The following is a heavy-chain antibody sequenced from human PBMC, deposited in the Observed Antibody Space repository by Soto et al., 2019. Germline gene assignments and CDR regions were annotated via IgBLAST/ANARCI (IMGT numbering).Heavy chain of an antibody. V-gene: IGHV1-2*02. CDR1: GYAFGAYY. CDR2: INPHGGGA. D-gene: IGHD2-8*01. CDR3: AKDRVRTPNGADSFDV. Sequence: QVQLVQSGAEVKKPGASVKVSCKASGYAFGAYYIYWMRQAPGQGLEWMGYINPHGGGARYVQEFRDRLTITTDTPKDTAYMELRSLTSDDTAIYYCAKDRVRTPNGADSFDVWGQGTSVTVS. J-gene: IGHJ3*01.